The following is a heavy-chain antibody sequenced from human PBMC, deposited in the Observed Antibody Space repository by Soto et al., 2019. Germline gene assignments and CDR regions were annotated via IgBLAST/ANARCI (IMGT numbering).Heavy chain of an antibody. CDR2: IYYSGST. CDR3: ARGRSGSYYSPSGGWFDP. CDR1: GGSISSGGYY. D-gene: IGHD3-10*01. V-gene: IGHV4-31*03. Sequence: QVQLQESGPGLVKPSQTLSLTCTVSGGSISSGGYYWSWIRQHPGKGLEWIGYIYYSGSTYYNPSLKSRVTISVDTSKNQFSLKLSSVTAVDTAVYYCARGRSGSYYSPSGGWFDPWGQGTLVTVSS. J-gene: IGHJ5*02.